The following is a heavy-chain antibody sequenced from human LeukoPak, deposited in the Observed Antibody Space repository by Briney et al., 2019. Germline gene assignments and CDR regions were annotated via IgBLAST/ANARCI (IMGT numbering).Heavy chain of an antibody. CDR2: INPNSGGT. J-gene: IGHJ4*02. CDR3: ARGLYSSGWYSPDY. D-gene: IGHD6-19*01. CDR1: GYTFTGYY. V-gene: IGHV1-2*02. Sequence: ASVKVSCKASGYTFTGYYMHWVRQAPGQGLEWMGWINPNSGGTNYAQKFQGRVTMTRDTSISTAYMELSRLRSDDTAVYYCARGLYSSGWYSPDYWGQGTLVTVSS.